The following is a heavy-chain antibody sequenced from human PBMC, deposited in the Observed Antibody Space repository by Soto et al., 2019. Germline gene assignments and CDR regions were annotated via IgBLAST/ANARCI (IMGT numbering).Heavy chain of an antibody. D-gene: IGHD2-21*01. J-gene: IGHJ4*02. V-gene: IGHV3-30*03. CDR3: ARGLHSLFDY. Sequence: GGSLRLSCAASGFTFSSYGMHWVRQAPGKGLEWVAVISYDGSNKYYADSVKGRFTISRDNSKNTLYVQMTSLRAEDTAIYYCARGLHSLFDYWGQGTLVTVSS. CDR2: ISYDGSNK. CDR1: GFTFSSYG.